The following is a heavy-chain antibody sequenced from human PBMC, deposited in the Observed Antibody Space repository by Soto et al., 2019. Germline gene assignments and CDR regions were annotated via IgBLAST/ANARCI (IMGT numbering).Heavy chain of an antibody. CDR1: GGSIASSLYY. D-gene: IGHD6-19*01. J-gene: IGHJ4*02. CDR3: VSHRNYIVVSGSFFDY. V-gene: IGHV4-39*01. CDR2: IYYSGST. Sequence: QLQLQESGPGLVKPSETLSLICTVSGGSIASSLYYWGWVRQSPGKGLEWIESIYYSGSTHYNPSLKSRVTVSVDPSKNHFSLKLTSVTAADTAVYFCVSHRNYIVVSGSFFDYWSQGTLVTVSS.